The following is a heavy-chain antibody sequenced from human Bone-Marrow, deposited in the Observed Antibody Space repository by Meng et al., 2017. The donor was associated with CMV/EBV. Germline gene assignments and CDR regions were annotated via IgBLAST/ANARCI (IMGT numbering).Heavy chain of an antibody. D-gene: IGHD5-18*01. CDR2: ISSSSSYI. CDR3: ARDLYPKLYYFDH. V-gene: IGHV3-21*01. J-gene: IGHJ4*02. Sequence: GGSLRLSCAASGFTFSSYSMNWVRQAPGKGLEWVSSISSSSSYIYYADSVKGRFTISRDNAKNSLYLQMNSLRAEDTAVYYCARDLYPKLYYFDHWGQGTLATVSS. CDR1: GFTFSSYS.